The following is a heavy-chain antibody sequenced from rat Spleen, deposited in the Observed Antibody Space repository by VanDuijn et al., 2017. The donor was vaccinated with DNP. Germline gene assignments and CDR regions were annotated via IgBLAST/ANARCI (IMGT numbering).Heavy chain of an antibody. Sequence: EVQLVESGGGLVQPGRSLKLSCAASGFTFSNYYMAWVRQAPAKGLEWVASISNTGDSTYYSDSVKGRFTISRDNAKNILYLQMDSLRSEDTATYYCTRINYGGYFYVMDAWGQGVSVTVSS. J-gene: IGHJ4*01. CDR1: GFTFSNYY. D-gene: IGHD1-11*01. CDR2: ISNTGDST. V-gene: IGHV5-25*01. CDR3: TRINYGGYFYVMDA.